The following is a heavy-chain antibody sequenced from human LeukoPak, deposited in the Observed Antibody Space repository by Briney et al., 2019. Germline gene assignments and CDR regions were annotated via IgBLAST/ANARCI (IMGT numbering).Heavy chain of an antibody. Sequence: KPSETLSLTCTVSGASISSYYWSWIRQPPGKGLEWIGYIYYSGSTNYNPYLKSRVTISVDTSENQFSLKLSSVTAADTAVYYCARGGYSGYDPFDYWGQGTLVTVSS. CDR2: IYYSGST. D-gene: IGHD5-12*01. CDR1: GASISSYY. V-gene: IGHV4-59*01. J-gene: IGHJ4*02. CDR3: ARGGYSGYDPFDY.